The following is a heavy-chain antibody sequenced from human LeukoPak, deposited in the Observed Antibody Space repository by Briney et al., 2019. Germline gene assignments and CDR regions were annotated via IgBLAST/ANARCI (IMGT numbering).Heavy chain of an antibody. V-gene: IGHV3-7*01. CDR2: KEDGSEI. CDR3: ARLDGSGRLKGILDH. J-gene: IGHJ4*02. Sequence: KEDGSEIYYVDSVKGRFTISRDNAKNSLYLQMNSPRVEDTAVYYCARLDGSGRLKGILDHWGQGTLVTVSS. D-gene: IGHD3-10*01.